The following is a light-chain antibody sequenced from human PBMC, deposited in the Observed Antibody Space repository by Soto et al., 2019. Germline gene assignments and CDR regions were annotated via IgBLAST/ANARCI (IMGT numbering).Light chain of an antibody. Sequence: QSVLTQPASVSGSPGQSITISCTGTSSDVGGYDYVSWYQQHPGKAPKLMIYDVNARPSGVSNRFSGSKSGNTASLTISGLQAEDGADYYCSSYTANTTYVFGIGTKLTVL. CDR2: DVN. J-gene: IGLJ1*01. V-gene: IGLV2-14*01. CDR3: SSYTANTTYV. CDR1: SSDVGGYDY.